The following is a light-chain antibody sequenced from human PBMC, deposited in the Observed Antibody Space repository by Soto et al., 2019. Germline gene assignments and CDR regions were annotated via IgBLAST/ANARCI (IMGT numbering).Light chain of an antibody. CDR2: DAS. Sequence: IVLTQSPGTLSLYPGERATLSCRASQSVSNYLAWYQQKPGQAPRLLIYDASKRATGIPCRVSGSWSGTDFTLTSISLEPEDFAFYYWQRQSKGLTFGGGTKVDIK. CDR3: QRQSKGLT. CDR1: QSVSNY. V-gene: IGKV3-11*01. J-gene: IGKJ4*01.